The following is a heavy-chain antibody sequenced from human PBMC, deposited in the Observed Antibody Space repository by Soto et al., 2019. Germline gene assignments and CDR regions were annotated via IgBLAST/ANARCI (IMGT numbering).Heavy chain of an antibody. CDR2: ISYEGSNK. CDR3: ARALGSIVLVPAAMPGDYYYGMDV. CDR1: GFTFSSYG. V-gene: IGHV3-30*03. Sequence: GGSLRLSCAASGFTFSSYGMHWVRQAPGKGLEWVAVISYEGSNKYYADSVKGRFTISRDNSKNTLYLQMNSLRAEDTAVYYCARALGSIVLVPAAMPGDYYYGMDVWGQGTTVTVSS. D-gene: IGHD2-2*01. J-gene: IGHJ6*02.